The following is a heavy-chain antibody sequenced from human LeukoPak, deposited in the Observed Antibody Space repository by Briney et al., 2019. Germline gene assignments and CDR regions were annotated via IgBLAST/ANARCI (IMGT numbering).Heavy chain of an antibody. CDR3: AKDSSPYCTSGVCYTAWYYFDY. V-gene: IGHV3-23*01. CDR1: GFTFSSYA. D-gene: IGHD2-8*01. Sequence: PGGSLRLSCAASGFTFSSYAMSWVRQAPGKGLEWVSATGGSGGSTYYADSVKGRFTISRDISKNPLYLQMHSLRGEDTAVYYCAKDSSPYCTSGVCYTAWYYFDYWGQGTLVTVSS. CDR2: TGGSGGST. J-gene: IGHJ4*02.